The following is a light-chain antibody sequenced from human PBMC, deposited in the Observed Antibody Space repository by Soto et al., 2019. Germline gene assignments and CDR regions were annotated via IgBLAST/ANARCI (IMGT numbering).Light chain of an antibody. V-gene: IGKV3-15*01. CDR2: GTS. CDR3: QQYNNWLWT. J-gene: IGKJ3*01. Sequence: ILMKQAPAPLVLFPGGKAPLFCRASPRWGRNLAWYQQKPGQAPRLLMYGTSTRATGIPARFSGSGSGTEFTLTISSLQSEDFAVYYCQQYNNWLWTFGPGTRVDIK. CDR1: PRWGRN.